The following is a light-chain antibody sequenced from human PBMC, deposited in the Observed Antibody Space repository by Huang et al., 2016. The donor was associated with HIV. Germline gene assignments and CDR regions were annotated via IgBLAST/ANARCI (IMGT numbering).Light chain of an antibody. Sequence: EVVMTQSPVTVSVAPGERATLSCRSSQCVNNKLAWVQQKPGQEPRLLIHDASIRATGFPDRFSGSGSGTEFTLTISSLQSEDFAVYYCQQYNNWPPWTFGQGTKVEIK. CDR2: DAS. J-gene: IGKJ1*01. CDR3: QQYNNWPPWT. CDR1: QCVNNK. V-gene: IGKV3-15*01.